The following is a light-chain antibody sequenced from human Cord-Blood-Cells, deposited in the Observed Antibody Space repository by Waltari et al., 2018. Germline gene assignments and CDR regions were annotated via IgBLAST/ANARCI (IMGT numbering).Light chain of an antibody. Sequence: QSALTQPASVSGSPGQSITLSCTGTRSDVGGYNYVPWYQQHPGKAPKPMIYDVSNRPAGVSNRFSGSKSGNTASLTISGLHAEDEADYYCSSYPSSSTLGFGTGTKVTGL. J-gene: IGLJ1*01. CDR1: RSDVGGYNY. V-gene: IGLV2-14*01. CDR2: DVS. CDR3: SSYPSSSTLG.